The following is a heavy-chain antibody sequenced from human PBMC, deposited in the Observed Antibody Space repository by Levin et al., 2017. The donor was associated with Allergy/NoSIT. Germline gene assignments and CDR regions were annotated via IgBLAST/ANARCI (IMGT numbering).Heavy chain of an antibody. CDR2: INAGNGNT. J-gene: IGHJ4*02. CDR1: GYTFTSYD. CDR3: ARVPSPYYYDSSGYYYNDY. V-gene: IGHV1-3*01. D-gene: IGHD3-22*01. Sequence: ASVKVSCKASGYTFTSYDMHWVRQAPGQRLEWMGWINAGNGNTKYSQKFQGRVTITRDTSASTAYMELSSLRSEDTAVYYCARVPSPYYYDSSGYYYNDYWGQGTLVTVSS.